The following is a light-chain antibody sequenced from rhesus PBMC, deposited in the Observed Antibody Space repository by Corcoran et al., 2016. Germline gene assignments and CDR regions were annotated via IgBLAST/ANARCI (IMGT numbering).Light chain of an antibody. J-gene: IGKJ2*01. CDR3: LQYSSSPYG. Sequence: DIQMTQSPSSLSASVGDKVTITRRASQGISSWLAWYQQKPGKAPKLLNYKASSLQSGVPSRFSGSGSGTAFTLTISSLQPEDFATYYCLQYSSSPYGFGQGTKVEIK. CDR2: KAS. V-gene: IGKV1-22*01. CDR1: QGISSW.